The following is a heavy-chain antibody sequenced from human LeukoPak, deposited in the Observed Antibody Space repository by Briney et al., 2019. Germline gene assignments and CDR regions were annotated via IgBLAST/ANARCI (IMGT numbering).Heavy chain of an antibody. CDR3: AKGSSGYIYGDY. D-gene: IGHD5-18*01. Sequence: AGGSLRLSCAASGFTFSTYGMHWVRQAPGKGLEWLAAIWYDGSNIYYADSVKGRFAISRDNSKNTLYLQMNSLRAEDTAIYYCAKGSSGYIYGDYWGQGTLVTVSS. CDR1: GFTFSTYG. V-gene: IGHV3-33*06. J-gene: IGHJ4*02. CDR2: IWYDGSNI.